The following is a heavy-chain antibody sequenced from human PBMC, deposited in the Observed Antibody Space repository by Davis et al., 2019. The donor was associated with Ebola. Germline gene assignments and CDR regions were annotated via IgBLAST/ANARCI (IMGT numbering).Heavy chain of an antibody. D-gene: IGHD3-9*01. CDR1: GFTFSSYW. Sequence: HTGGSLRLSCAASGFTFSSYWMHWVRQAPGKGLVWVSRINSDGSSTSYADSVKGRFTISRDNAKNTLYLQMNSLRAEDTAAYYCARALRYFDPPFDYWGQGTLVTVSS. CDR3: ARALRYFDPPFDY. J-gene: IGHJ4*02. CDR2: INSDGSST. V-gene: IGHV3-74*01.